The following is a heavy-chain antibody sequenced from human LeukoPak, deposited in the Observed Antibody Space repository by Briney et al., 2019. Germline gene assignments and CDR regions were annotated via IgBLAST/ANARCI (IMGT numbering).Heavy chain of an antibody. CDR3: ATSFYYDSSGYRIFDY. CDR1: GFTFSSYA. Sequence: GGSLRLSCAASGFTFSSYAMSWVRQAPGKGLEWVSGISGSGGSTYYADSVKGRLTISRDNSKNTLYLQMNSLRAEDTAVYYCATSFYYDSSGYRIFDYWGQGTLVTVSS. V-gene: IGHV3-23*01. D-gene: IGHD3-22*01. CDR2: ISGSGGST. J-gene: IGHJ4*02.